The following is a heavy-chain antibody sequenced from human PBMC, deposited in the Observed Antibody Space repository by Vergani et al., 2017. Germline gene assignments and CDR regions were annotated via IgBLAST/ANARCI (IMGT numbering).Heavy chain of an antibody. V-gene: IGHV3-30*04. CDR1: GFTFSSYA. CDR3: ATGYSSSWFPGAFDI. CDR2: ISYDGSNK. Sequence: VQLVESGGGVVQPGRSLRLSCAASGFTFSSYAMHWVRQAPGKGLEWVAVISYDGSNKYYADSVKGRFTISRDNSKNTLYLQMNSLRAEDTAVYYCATGYSSSWFPGAFDIWGQGTMVTVSS. D-gene: IGHD6-13*01. J-gene: IGHJ3*02.